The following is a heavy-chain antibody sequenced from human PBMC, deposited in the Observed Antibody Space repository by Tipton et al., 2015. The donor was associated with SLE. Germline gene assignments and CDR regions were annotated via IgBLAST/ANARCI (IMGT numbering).Heavy chain of an antibody. V-gene: IGHV4-39*07. CDR3: AYGNGDAFQI. Sequence: TLSLTCTVSGGSISSISYYWGWIRQPPGKGLEWIGSMSYSGTTYYNPSLKSRVTISLNTSKKQFFLSLSSVTAADTAVYYCAYGNGDAFQIWGQGTTLTVSS. D-gene: IGHD4-11*01. CDR2: MSYSGTT. CDR1: GGSISSISYY. J-gene: IGHJ3*02.